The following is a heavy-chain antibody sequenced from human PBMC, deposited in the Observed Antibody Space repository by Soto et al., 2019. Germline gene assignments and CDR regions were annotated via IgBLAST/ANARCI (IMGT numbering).Heavy chain of an antibody. CDR3: ARGPILMVHYHFGMDV. CDR2: INPKSGVP. D-gene: IGHD2-8*01. Sequence: QVQLVQSGAEVKKPGASVKVSCRPSGYTFTDYNIRWVRQAPGQGLEWMGWINPKSGVPNYTQKFQDWLTMTRDTSVSTAYMDLNGLRSDDTAINYCARGPILMVHYHFGMDVWGQGTSVIVSS. CDR1: GYTFTDYN. V-gene: IGHV1-2*04. J-gene: IGHJ6*02.